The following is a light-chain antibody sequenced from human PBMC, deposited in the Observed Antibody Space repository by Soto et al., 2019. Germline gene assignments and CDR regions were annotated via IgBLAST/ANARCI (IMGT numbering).Light chain of an antibody. V-gene: IGLV2-8*01. Sequence: QAVVTQPPSASGSPGQSVTIPCTGTSSDVGGYNYVSWYQQHPGKAPKLMIYEVSKRPSGVPDRFSGSKSGNTASLTVSGLQAEDEADYYCSSYAGSNRVFGGGTKLTVL. CDR1: SSDVGGYNY. J-gene: IGLJ2*01. CDR3: SSYAGSNRV. CDR2: EVS.